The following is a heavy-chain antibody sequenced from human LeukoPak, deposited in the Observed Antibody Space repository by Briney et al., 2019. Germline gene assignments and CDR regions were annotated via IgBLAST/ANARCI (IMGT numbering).Heavy chain of an antibody. Sequence: SSETLSLTCTVSGGSISSGGYFWSWLRQHPGKGLEWIGYIYYSGNTYFNPSLKSRLTMSVDTSKNQFPLKLTSVTAADTAVYYCARGSSGYAFDYWGQGTLVTVSS. CDR3: ARGSSGYAFDY. V-gene: IGHV4-31*03. D-gene: IGHD3-22*01. CDR1: GGSISSGGYF. CDR2: IYYSGNT. J-gene: IGHJ4*02.